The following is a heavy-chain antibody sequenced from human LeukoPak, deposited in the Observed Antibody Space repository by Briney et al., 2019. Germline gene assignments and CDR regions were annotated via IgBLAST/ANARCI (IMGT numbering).Heavy chain of an antibody. CDR3: AKRGVVIRVILVGFHKEAYYFDS. Sequence: GGSLRLSCAASRFTFSDYYMSWVRQAPGKGLEWVAGISGSGGGTNYADSVKGRFSISRDNSKNTLYLQMNSLRAEDTAVYFCAKRGVVIRVILVGFHKEAYYFDSWGRGALVTVSS. CDR2: ISGSGGGT. D-gene: IGHD3-22*01. J-gene: IGHJ4*02. V-gene: IGHV3-23*01. CDR1: RFTFSDYY.